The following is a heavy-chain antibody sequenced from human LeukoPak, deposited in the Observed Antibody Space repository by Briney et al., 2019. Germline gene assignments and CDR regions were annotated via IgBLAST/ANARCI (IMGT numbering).Heavy chain of an antibody. CDR3: ARGRRGSYYY. CDR2: INHSGST. Sequence: PGGSLRLSCAASGFTFSSYGMTWVRQAPGKGLEWIGEINHSGSTNYNPSLKSRVTISVDTSKNQFSLKLSSVTAADTAVYYCARGRRGSYYYWGQGTLVTVSS. CDR1: GFTFSSYG. V-gene: IGHV4-34*01. J-gene: IGHJ4*02. D-gene: IGHD1-26*01.